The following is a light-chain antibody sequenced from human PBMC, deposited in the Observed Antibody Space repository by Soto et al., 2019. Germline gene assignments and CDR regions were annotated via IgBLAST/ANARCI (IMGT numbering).Light chain of an antibody. V-gene: IGKV1-39*01. CDR2: AAS. CDR3: QQSYSTPMYT. J-gene: IGKJ2*01. CDR1: QSISSY. Sequence: DIQMTQSPSSLSASVGDRVTITCRASQSISSYLNWYQQKPGKAPNLLIYAASSLESGVPSRFSGSGSGTDFTLTISSLQPEDFATYYCQQSYSTPMYTFXQGTKVDIK.